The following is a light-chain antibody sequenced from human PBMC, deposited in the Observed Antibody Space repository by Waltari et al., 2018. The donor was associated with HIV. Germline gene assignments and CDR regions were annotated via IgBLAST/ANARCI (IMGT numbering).Light chain of an antibody. V-gene: IGLV1-47*01. CDR2: RNN. J-gene: IGLJ3*02. Sequence: QSVMTQPPSASGTPGQRVTISCSRSSSNIGRNYVNWSQQLPGTTPKLLIYRNNQRPSGVPDRFSGSKSGTSASLAISGLRSEDEADYYCAAWDDSLSGSWVFGGGTQVTVL. CDR1: SSNIGRNY. CDR3: AAWDDSLSGSWV.